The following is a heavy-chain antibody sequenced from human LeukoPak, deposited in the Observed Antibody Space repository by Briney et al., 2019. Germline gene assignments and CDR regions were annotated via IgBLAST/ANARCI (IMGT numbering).Heavy chain of an antibody. Sequence: SETLSLTCTVPGGSISSSSYYWGWIRQPPGKGLEWIGSIYYSGSTYYNPSLKSRVTISVDTSKNQFSLKLSSVTAAGTAVYYCARDGYSSSWYVVWFDPWGQGTLVTVSS. CDR2: IYYSGST. V-gene: IGHV4-39*07. J-gene: IGHJ5*02. CDR1: GGSISSSSYY. D-gene: IGHD6-13*01. CDR3: ARDGYSSSWYVVWFDP.